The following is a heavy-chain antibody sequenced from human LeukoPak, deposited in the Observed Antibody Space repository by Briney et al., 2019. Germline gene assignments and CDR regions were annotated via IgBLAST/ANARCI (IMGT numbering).Heavy chain of an antibody. Sequence: GGSLRLSCAASGFTFSSYGMHWVRQAPGKGLEWVAVISYDGSNKYYADSVKGRFTISRDNSKNTLYLQMNSLRAEDTAVYYCAKDMGSRATNFDCWGQGTLVSVSS. J-gene: IGHJ4*02. V-gene: IGHV3-30*18. CDR2: ISYDGSNK. CDR1: GFTFSSYG. D-gene: IGHD1-26*01. CDR3: AKDMGSRATNFDC.